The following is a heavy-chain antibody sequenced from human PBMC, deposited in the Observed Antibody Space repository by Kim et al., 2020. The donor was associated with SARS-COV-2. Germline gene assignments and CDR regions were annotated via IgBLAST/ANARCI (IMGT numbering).Heavy chain of an antibody. D-gene: IGHD2-15*01. CDR3: ARVLGYCTGGSCYPCYFDY. CDR1: GDSISSSGYY. Sequence: SETLSLTCTVSGDSISSSGYYWSWIRQHPGKGLEWIGYIYYTGTAYYNPSLKSRVTISVDTSKNQFSLKVNFVIAADTAVVYCARVLGYCTGGSCYPCYFDYWGQGTLVTVSS. CDR2: IYYTGTA. J-gene: IGHJ4*02. V-gene: IGHV4-31*03.